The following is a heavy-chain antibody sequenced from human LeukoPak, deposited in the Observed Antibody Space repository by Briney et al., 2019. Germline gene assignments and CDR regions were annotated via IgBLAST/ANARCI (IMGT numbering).Heavy chain of an antibody. J-gene: IGHJ4*02. CDR3: ARGAHYHDSSEGYDY. CDR2: INPNSGGT. V-gene: IGHV1-2*02. CDR1: GYTFTGYY. Sequence: ASVKVSCKASGYTFTGYYMHWGRQAPGQGLEGMGWINPNSGGTNYAQKFQGRVTMTRDTSISTAYMELSRLRSDDTAVYYCARGAHYHDSSEGYDYWGQGTLVTVSS. D-gene: IGHD3-22*01.